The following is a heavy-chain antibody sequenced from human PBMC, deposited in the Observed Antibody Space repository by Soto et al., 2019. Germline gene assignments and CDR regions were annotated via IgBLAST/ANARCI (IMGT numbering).Heavy chain of an antibody. CDR1: GYSFTSYW. D-gene: IGHD6-13*01. V-gene: IGHV5-51*01. CDR3: ARRGRGYIAAPGNNWFDP. Sequence: EVQLVQSGAEVKKPGESLKISCKGSGYSFTSYWIGWVRQMPGKGLEWMGIIYPGDSDTRYSPSFQGQVTISADKSISTAYLQWSSLKASDTAMYYCARRGRGYIAAPGNNWFDPWGQGTLVTVSS. J-gene: IGHJ5*02. CDR2: IYPGDSDT.